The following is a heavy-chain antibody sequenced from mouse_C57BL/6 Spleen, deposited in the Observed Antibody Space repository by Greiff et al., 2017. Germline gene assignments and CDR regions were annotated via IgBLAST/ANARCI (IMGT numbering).Heavy chain of an antibody. CDR1: GYTFPSYW. CDR3: ARHIDYYAMDY. J-gene: IGHJ4*01. V-gene: IGHV1-52*01. CDR2: IDPSDSDT. Sequence: QVQLQQPGAELVRPGSSVKLSCKASGYTFPSYWMHWVKQRPIQGLEWIGNIDPSDSDTHYNQKFKDKATLTVDKSSSTAYMQLSSLTSEDSAVYYCARHIDYYAMDYWGQGTSVTVSS.